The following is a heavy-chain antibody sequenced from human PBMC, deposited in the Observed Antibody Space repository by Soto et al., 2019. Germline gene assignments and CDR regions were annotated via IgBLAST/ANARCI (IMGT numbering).Heavy chain of an antibody. J-gene: IGHJ5*02. CDR3: AHSRAVLWFGELLQNWFDP. CDR1: GFSLSTSGVG. V-gene: IGHV2-5*02. CDR2: IYWDDDK. Sequence: SGPTLVNPTQTLTLTCTFSGFSLSTSGVGVGWIRQPPGKALEWLALIYWDDDKRYSPSLKSRLTITKDTSKNQVVLTMTNMDPVDTATYYCAHSRAVLWFGELLQNWFDPWGQGTLVTVSS. D-gene: IGHD3-10*01.